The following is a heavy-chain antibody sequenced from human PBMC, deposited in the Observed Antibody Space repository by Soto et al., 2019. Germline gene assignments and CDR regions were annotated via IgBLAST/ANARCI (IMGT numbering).Heavy chain of an antibody. CDR2: IDWDDDK. CDR1: GFSLSTSGMC. V-gene: IGHV2-70*01. D-gene: IGHD1-26*01. J-gene: IGHJ6*02. CDR3: ARTEIVGAYYYGMDV. Sequence: SGPTLVNPTQTLTLTCTFSGFSLSTSGMCVSWIRQPPGKALEWLALIDWDDDKYYSTSLKTRLTISKDTSKNQVVLTMTNMDPVDTATYYCARTEIVGAYYYGMDVWGQGTTVTVSS.